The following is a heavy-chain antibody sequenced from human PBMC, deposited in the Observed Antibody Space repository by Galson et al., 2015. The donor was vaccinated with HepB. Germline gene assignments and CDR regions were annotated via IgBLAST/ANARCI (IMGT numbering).Heavy chain of an antibody. CDR1: GFTVSSDY. CDR2: IYSGGST. Sequence: SLRLSCAASGFTVSSDYMSWVRQAPGKGLEWVSVIYSGGSTYYADPVKGRFINSRDNSKNTLYLQMKSLRAEDTAVYYCARSPSSIAARLVYWGQGTLVTVSS. CDR3: ARSPSSIAARLVY. D-gene: IGHD6-6*01. J-gene: IGHJ4*02. V-gene: IGHV3-53*01.